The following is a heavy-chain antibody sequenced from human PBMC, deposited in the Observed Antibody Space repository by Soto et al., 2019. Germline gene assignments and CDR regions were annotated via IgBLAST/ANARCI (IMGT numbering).Heavy chain of an antibody. Sequence: QVQLVESGGGVVQPGRSLRLSCSASGFTVSDFEMYWVRQAPGKGLDWVSFISYDGSNQYYAGSVKGRFTISRDNSRDTLFLLMNSLRPEDTAVYFCARRSGTAPRFDYWGQGTLVTVSS. CDR3: ARRSGTAPRFDY. CDR1: GFTVSDFE. V-gene: IGHV3-30-3*01. J-gene: IGHJ4*02. D-gene: IGHD1-7*01. CDR2: ISYDGSNQ.